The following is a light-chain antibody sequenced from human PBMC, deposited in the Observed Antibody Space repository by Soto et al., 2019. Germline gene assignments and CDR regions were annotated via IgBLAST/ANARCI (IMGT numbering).Light chain of an antibody. J-gene: IGLJ2*01. Sequence: QSVLTQPPSASGTPGQVVTISCSGSSSSIGSNTVNWYQHLPGTAPKLLIYTDSLRPSGVPGRFTAFKSGTSASLAISGLQSEDEADYYCVAWDDSLNGPLFGGGTKLTVL. CDR2: TDS. CDR1: SSSIGSNT. CDR3: VAWDDSLNGPL. V-gene: IGLV1-44*01.